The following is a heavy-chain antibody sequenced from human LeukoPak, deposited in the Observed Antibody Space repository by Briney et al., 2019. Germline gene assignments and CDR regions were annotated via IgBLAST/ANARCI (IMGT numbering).Heavy chain of an antibody. CDR3: ARSEYSSGWYGLMDV. CDR1: GYTFTGYY. V-gene: IGHV1-69-2*01. CDR2: VDPEDGET. Sequence: ASVKVSRKASGYTFTGYYMHWVRQAPGQGLEWMGRVDPEDGETIYAEKFQGRVTVTADTSTDTAYMELSSLRSEDTAVYYCARSEYSSGWYGLMDVWGKGTTVTVSS. D-gene: IGHD6-19*01. J-gene: IGHJ6*03.